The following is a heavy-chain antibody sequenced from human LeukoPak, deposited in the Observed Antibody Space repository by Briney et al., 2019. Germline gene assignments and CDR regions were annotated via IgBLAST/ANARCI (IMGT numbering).Heavy chain of an antibody. CDR1: GYTFTNYG. V-gene: IGHV1-18*01. CDR2: ISGYNGNT. J-gene: IGHJ6*02. D-gene: IGHD2-15*01. CDR3: XRSXDSXYXVVXVGARYYYGMDV. Sequence: ASVKVSCKASGYTFTNYGISWVRQAPGQGLEWMGWISGYNGNTNYAQKFQGRVTMTTDASTSTAYMELRSLRSDDTAVYYCXRSXDSXYXVVXVGARYYYGMDVWGQGTTVTVSS.